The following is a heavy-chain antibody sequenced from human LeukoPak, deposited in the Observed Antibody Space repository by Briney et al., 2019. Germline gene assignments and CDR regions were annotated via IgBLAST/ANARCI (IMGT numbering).Heavy chain of an antibody. J-gene: IGHJ3*02. V-gene: IGHV1-8*01. CDR2: MNPNSGNT. Sequence: VASVKVSCKASGYTFTSYDINWVRQATGQGLEWMGWMNPNSGNTGYAQKLQGRVTMTTDTSTSTAYMELRSPRSDDTAVYYCARVPSLVQEAFDIWGQGTMVTVSS. CDR1: GYTFTSYD. D-gene: IGHD3-10*01. CDR3: ARVPSLVQEAFDI.